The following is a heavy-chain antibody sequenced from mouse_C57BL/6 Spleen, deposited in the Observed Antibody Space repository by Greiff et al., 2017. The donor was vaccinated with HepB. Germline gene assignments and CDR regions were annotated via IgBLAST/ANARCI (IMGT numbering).Heavy chain of an antibody. CDR1: GYTFTSYG. D-gene: IGHD2-4*01. CDR2: IYPRSGNT. CDR3: ARYGEGYDYDGYAMDD. V-gene: IGHV1-81*01. J-gene: IGHJ4*01. Sequence: QVQLQQSGAELARPGASVKLSCKASGYTFTSYGISWVKQRTGQGLEWIGEIYPRSGNTYYNEKFKGKATLTADKSSSTAYMELRSLTSEDSAVYFCARYGEGYDYDGYAMDDWGQGTSVTVSS.